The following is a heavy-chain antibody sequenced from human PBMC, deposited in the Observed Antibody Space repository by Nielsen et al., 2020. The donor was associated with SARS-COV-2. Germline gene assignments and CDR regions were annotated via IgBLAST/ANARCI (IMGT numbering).Heavy chain of an antibody. Sequence: GESLKISCAASGFTFSDYYMSWIRQAPGKGLEWVSYISSSGSTIYYADSVKGRFTISRDNAKNSLYLQMNSLRAEDTAVYYCARGLMTTVTSRGGAFDIWGQGTMVTVSS. CDR3: ARGLMTTVTSRGGAFDI. J-gene: IGHJ3*02. CDR1: GFTFSDYY. V-gene: IGHV3-11*04. D-gene: IGHD4-17*01. CDR2: ISSSGSTI.